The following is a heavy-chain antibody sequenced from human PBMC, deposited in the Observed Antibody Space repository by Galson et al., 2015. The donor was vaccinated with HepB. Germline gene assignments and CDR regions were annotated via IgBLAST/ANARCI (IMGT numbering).Heavy chain of an antibody. V-gene: IGHV3-21*01. CDR2: ISSSSSYI. J-gene: IGHJ4*02. CDR3: ASEGYSYGYSLG. Sequence: SLRLSCAASGFTFSNYGMNWVRQAPGKGLEWVSSISSSSSYIYYADSAKGRFTISRDNARNSLHLQMNSLRAEDTAVYYCASEGYSYGYSLGWGQGTLVTVSS. CDR1: GFTFSNYG. D-gene: IGHD5-18*01.